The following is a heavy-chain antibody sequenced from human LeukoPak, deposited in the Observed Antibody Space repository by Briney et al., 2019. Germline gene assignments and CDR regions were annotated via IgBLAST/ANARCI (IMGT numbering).Heavy chain of an antibody. J-gene: IGHJ5*02. CDR3: TRDSGTYNWLDP. V-gene: IGHV3-73*01. D-gene: IGHD1-26*01. CDR1: GFTFSGSA. CDR2: INKEKNSYATAS. Sequence: PGGSLRLSCAASGFTFSGSAIHWVRQSFGKGLEWIGHINKEKNSYATASAYAVSVEGRFTVSIDDSKNMAFLQMSGLKTEDTALYFCTRDSGTYNWLDPWGQGTLVTVSS.